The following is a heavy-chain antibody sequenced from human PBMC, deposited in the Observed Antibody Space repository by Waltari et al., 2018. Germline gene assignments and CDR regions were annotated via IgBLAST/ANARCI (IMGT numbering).Heavy chain of an antibody. V-gene: IGHV3-7*01. J-gene: IGHJ4*02. CDR2: INEVGIKT. Sequence: EVQLVESGGELVQPGGARRLSGAASVVTVKNFWVGLVRQAPGKVLHSLSTINEVGIKTYYLHSVTCLFTISIDNTQNSLYISMTHLIAEDTAVYYCAPKVPAFGGQGTLVTVSS. CDR1: VVTVKNFW. CDR3: APKVPAF. D-gene: IGHD3-10*01.